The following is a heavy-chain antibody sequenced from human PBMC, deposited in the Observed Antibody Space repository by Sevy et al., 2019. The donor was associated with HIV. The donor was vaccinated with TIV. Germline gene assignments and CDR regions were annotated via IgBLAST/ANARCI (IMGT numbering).Heavy chain of an antibody. CDR2: TSGNSGAI. D-gene: IGHD2-21*02. CDR3: ARGPDCGGDCDVGFYYPLDV. J-gene: IGHJ6*02. CDR1: GFIFSRYS. V-gene: IGHV3-48*02. Sequence: GGSLRLSCTVSGFIFSRYSMNWVRQAPGKGLEWISYTSGNSGAIYYPDSVKGRFTVSRDNANNALFLKISSLKDDDTAVYYCARGPDCGGDCDVGFYYPLDVWGQGTTVTVSS.